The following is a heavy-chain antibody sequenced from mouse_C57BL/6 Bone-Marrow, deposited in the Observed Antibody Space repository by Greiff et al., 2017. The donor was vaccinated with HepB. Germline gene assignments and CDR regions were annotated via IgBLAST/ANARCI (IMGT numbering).Heavy chain of an antibody. Sequence: VQLVESGAELARPGASVKLSCKASGYTFTSYGISWVKQRTGQGLEWIGEIYPRSGNTYYNEKFKGKATLTADKSSSTAYMELRSLTSEDSAVYFCARFDYDEGAWFAYWGQETLVTVSA. CDR2: IYPRSGNT. D-gene: IGHD2-4*01. J-gene: IGHJ3*01. V-gene: IGHV1-81*01. CDR1: GYTFTSYG. CDR3: ARFDYDEGAWFAY.